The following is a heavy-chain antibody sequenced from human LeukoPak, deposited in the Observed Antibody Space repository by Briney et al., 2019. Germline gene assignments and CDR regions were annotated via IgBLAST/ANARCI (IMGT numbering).Heavy chain of an antibody. J-gene: IGHJ4*03. CDR3: VVRIEQWLPNSEH. V-gene: IGHV1-2*02. CDR1: GYTFTSYF. Sequence: ASVKLSCKSSGYTFTSYFMHWVRQARGHGLEWMGWVNPKSGGARYAQKFQGRVTMTRDTSVNTAYMEMTRLRSDDTAIYYCVVRIEQWLPNSEHWGHGTLVSVFS. CDR2: VNPKSGGA. D-gene: IGHD6-19*01.